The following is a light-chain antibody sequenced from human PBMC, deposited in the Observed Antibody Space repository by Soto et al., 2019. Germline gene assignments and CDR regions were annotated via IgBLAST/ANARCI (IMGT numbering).Light chain of an antibody. CDR2: AAS. J-gene: IGKJ2*01. V-gene: IGKV1-12*01. CDR3: QQANSFPYT. Sequence: DIQMTQSPTSVSASVGDRVTITCRASQRISSWLAWYQQKPGQAPKLLIYAASSLRSGVPSRFSGSGSGTDFTLTISSLQPEDFATYYCQQANSFPYTFGQGTKLEIK. CDR1: QRISSW.